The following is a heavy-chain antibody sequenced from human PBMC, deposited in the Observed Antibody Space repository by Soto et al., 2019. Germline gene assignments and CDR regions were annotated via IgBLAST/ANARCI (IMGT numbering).Heavy chain of an antibody. CDR2: IGGSGGNT. V-gene: IGHV3-23*01. D-gene: IGHD3-9*01. Sequence: EVQLLESGEGLVQPGGSLKLSCAASGFTFSSYAMSWVRQAPGKGLEWVSGIGGSGGNTYYADSVKGRFTISRDNSQHTLVLQMNRLRAGETDEYYCARVVRYFDTPYGMDVWGQGATVTVSS. CDR1: GFTFSSYA. J-gene: IGHJ6*02. CDR3: ARVVRYFDTPYGMDV.